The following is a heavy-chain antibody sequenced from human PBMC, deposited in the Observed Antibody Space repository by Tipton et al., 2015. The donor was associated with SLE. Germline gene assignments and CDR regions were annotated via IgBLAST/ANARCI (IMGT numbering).Heavy chain of an antibody. CDR1: GFTFSSYS. V-gene: IGHV3-30*03. J-gene: IGHJ4*02. Sequence: SLRLSCAASGFTFSSYSMNWVRQAPGKGLEWVAVISYDGSNKYYADSVKGRFTISRDNSKNTLYLQMNSLRAEDTAVYYCARGPDIVLMVCDYFDYWGQGTLVTVSS. CDR2: ISYDGSNK. CDR3: ARGPDIVLMVCDYFDY. D-gene: IGHD2-8*01.